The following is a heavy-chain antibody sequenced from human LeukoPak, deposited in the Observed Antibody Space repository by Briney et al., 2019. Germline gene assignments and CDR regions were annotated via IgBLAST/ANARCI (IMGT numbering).Heavy chain of an antibody. J-gene: IGHJ4*01. V-gene: IGHV4-30-4*01. CDR2: IYYSGST. Sequence: SETLSLTCTVSGGSISSGDYYWSWIRQPPGKGLEWIGYIYYSGSTYYNPSLKSRVTISVDTSKNQFSLKLSSVTAADTAVYYCSIEGVTDYHFGYLGHGTLVTVSS. CDR3: SIEGVTDYHFGY. D-gene: IGHD5-12*01. CDR1: GGSISSGDYY.